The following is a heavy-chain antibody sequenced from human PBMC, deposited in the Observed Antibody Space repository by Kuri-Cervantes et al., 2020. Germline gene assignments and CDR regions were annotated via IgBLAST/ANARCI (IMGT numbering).Heavy chain of an antibody. CDR1: GFTFDDYG. Sequence: GESLKISCAASGFTFDDYGMSWVRQAPGKGLEWVSYISSSSSTIYYADSVKGRFTISRDYAKNSLYLQMNSLRAEDTAVYYCARGLVYSGSPASDIWGQGTMVTVSS. V-gene: IGHV3-48*04. CDR3: ARGLVYSGSPASDI. CDR2: ISSSSSTI. D-gene: IGHD1-26*01. J-gene: IGHJ3*02.